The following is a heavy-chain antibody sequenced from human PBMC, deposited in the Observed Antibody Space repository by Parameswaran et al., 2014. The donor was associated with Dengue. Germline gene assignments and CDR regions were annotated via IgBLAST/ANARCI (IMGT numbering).Heavy chain of an antibody. Sequence: WIRQPPGKGLECIGSIYHSGTTYYNPSLKSRVTISVDTSKNQFSLKLSSVTAADTAVYYCARWSPNRSWVDPWGQGTLVTVSS. CDR2: IYHSGTT. V-gene: IGHV4-38-2*01. CDR3: ARWSPNRSWVDP. J-gene: IGHJ5*02. D-gene: IGHD1-14*01.